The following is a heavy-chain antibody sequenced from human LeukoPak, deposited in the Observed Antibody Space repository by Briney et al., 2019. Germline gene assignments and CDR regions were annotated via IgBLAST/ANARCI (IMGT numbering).Heavy chain of an antibody. D-gene: IGHD4-23*01. Sequence: GGFLRLSCAASGFTFSSYWMNWVRQAPGKGLVWVSRIASDGSSTTYADSVKGRFSISRDNAKNTLYLQMNSLRVEDTAVYYCAGGRPHGNDYWGQGTLVTVSS. CDR2: IASDGSST. J-gene: IGHJ4*02. V-gene: IGHV3-74*01. CDR3: AGGRPHGNDY. CDR1: GFTFSSYW.